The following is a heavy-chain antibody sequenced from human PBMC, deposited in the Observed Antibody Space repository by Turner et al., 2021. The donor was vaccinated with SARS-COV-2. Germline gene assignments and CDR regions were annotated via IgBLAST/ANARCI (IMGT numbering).Heavy chain of an antibody. CDR2: ISSSSSDI. Sequence: EVQLVESGGGLVTPGGSLRLSCAASGFTFSIYTMYWVRQAPGKGLEWVSSISSSSSDIYYADSVKGRFTISRDNAKNSLYLQMNSLRAEDTAVYYCARGTYYYDSSVYSGTNWFDPWGQGTLVTVSS. J-gene: IGHJ5*02. CDR3: ARGTYYYDSSVYSGTNWFDP. V-gene: IGHV3-21*01. CDR1: GFTFSIYT. D-gene: IGHD3-22*01.